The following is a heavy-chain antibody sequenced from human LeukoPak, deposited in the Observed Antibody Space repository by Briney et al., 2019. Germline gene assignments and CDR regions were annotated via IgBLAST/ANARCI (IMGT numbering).Heavy chain of an antibody. CDR1: GFTFSAYS. J-gene: IGHJ5*02. CDR3: AKCSGGNCYHSDDH. V-gene: IGHV3-21*01. Sequence: PGGSLRLSCAASGFTFSAYSMNWVRQAPGKGLEWVSSISSGSRYIYYADSVKGRFTISRDNAKDSLYLLMNSLRAEDTAVYYCAKCSGGNCYHSDDHWGQGTLVTVSP. D-gene: IGHD2-15*01. CDR2: ISSGSRYI.